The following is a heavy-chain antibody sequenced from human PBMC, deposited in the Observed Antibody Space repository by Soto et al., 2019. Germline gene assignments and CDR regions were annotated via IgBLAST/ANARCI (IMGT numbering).Heavy chain of an antibody. V-gene: IGHV3-30-3*01. CDR1: GFTFSSYA. CDR2: ISYDGSNK. D-gene: IGHD4-4*01. Sequence: QVQLVESGGGVVQPGRSLRLSCAASGFTFSSYAMHWVRQAPGKGLEWVAVISYDGSNKYYADSVKGRFTISRDNSKNTLYLQMNSLRAEDTAVYYCAREGSNYLYYYYGMDVWGQGTTVTVSS. J-gene: IGHJ6*02. CDR3: AREGSNYLYYYYGMDV.